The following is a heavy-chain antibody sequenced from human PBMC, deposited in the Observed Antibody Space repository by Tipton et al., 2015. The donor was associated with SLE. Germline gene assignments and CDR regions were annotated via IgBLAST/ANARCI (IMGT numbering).Heavy chain of an antibody. Sequence: TLSLTCTVSGGSFSTDSYYWGWIRQPPGKGLEWIGSVYYSGSTYYSPSLKSRVTISVDTSKNQFSLKLSSVTAADTAVYYCAKVINDWNYEWGPGTLVTVSS. CDR3: AKVINDWNYE. CDR1: GGSFSTDSYY. D-gene: IGHD1-7*01. V-gene: IGHV4-39*07. CDR2: VYYSGST. J-gene: IGHJ1*01.